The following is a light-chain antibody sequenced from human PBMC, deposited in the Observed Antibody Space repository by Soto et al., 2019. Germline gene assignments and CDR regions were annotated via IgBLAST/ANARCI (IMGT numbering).Light chain of an antibody. CDR1: SGSVSTSYY. CDR3: VLYMRTGIWV. J-gene: IGLJ7*01. CDR2: STN. Sequence: QAVVTQEPSFSVSPGGTVTLTCGLSSGSVSTSYYPSWYQQTPGQAPRTLIYSTNTRSSGVPDRFSGSILGNKAALTITGAQADDESAYYCVLYMRTGIWVFGGGTQLTVL. V-gene: IGLV8-61*01.